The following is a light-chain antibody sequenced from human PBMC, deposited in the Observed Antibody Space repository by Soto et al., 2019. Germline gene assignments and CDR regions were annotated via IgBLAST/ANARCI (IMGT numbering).Light chain of an antibody. CDR3: HHYTYYPFT. J-gene: IGKJ4*01. V-gene: IGKV3-20*01. CDR2: GAS. Sequence: EIVLTQSPGTLSLSPGERATLSCRASQSVSNNYLAWYQHKPGQAPRLLIYGASSRATGIPDRFSGSGSGTDFTLTISRLEPEDFTTYYCHHYTYYPFTFGGGTRV. CDR1: QSVSNNY.